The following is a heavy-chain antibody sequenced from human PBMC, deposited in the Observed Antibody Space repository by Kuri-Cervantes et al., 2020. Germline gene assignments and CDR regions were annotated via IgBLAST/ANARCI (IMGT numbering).Heavy chain of an antibody. CDR1: GGSFTGYY. V-gene: IGHV4-34*01. D-gene: IGHD6-19*01. CDR2: INHSRST. J-gene: IGHJ4*02. CDR3: AIERGGSGWYRVDY. Sequence: SETLSLTCAAYGGSFTGYYWSWIRQSPGKGLEWIGEINHSRSTNYNPSLKSRITISVDKSKNQFSLKLSSVTAADTAVYYCAIERGGSGWYRVDYWGQGTLVTVSS.